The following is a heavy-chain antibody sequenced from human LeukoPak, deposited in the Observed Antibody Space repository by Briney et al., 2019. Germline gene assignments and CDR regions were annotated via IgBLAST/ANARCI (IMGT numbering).Heavy chain of an antibody. CDR1: GFTFSSYG. D-gene: IGHD5-18*01. J-gene: IGHJ1*01. Sequence: PGGSLTLSCAASGFTFSSYGMHWVRQAPGKGLEWVSFIRYDGSNKYYADSVKGRFTISRDNSKNTLYLQMNRLRAEDTAVYYCAKGPPDTVQYFQHWGQGTLVTVSS. V-gene: IGHV3-30*02. CDR3: AKGPPDTVQYFQH. CDR2: IRYDGSNK.